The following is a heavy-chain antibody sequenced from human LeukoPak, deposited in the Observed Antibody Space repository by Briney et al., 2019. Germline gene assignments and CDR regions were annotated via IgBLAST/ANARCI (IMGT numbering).Heavy chain of an antibody. CDR3: ARGGGYSYGSFDY. J-gene: IGHJ4*02. D-gene: IGHD5-18*01. CDR1: GFTFSRHG. V-gene: IGHV3-74*01. CDR2: INRDGSST. Sequence: GGSLRLSCAASGFTFSRHGINWVRQAPGKGLVWVSRINRDGSSTSYADSVKGRFTISRDNAKNTLYLQMNSLRAEDTAVYYCARGGGYSYGSFDYWGQGTLVTVSS.